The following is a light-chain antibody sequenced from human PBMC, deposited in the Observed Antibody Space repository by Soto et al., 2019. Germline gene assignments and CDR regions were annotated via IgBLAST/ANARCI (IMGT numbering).Light chain of an antibody. V-gene: IGLV2-14*01. CDR3: SSFTSINTGV. J-gene: IGLJ3*02. CDR1: SSDVGGYNY. Sequence: QSALTQPASVSGSPGQSITISCTGTSSDVGGYNYVSWYQQHPGKAPKLMIYEVSNRPSGVSNRFSGSKSGNTASLTISGLQTEDEADYYCSSFTSINTGVFGGGTKPTVL. CDR2: EVS.